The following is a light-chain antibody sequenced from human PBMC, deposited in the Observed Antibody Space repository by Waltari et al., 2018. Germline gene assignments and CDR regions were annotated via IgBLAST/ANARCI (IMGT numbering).Light chain of an antibody. CDR1: SSDIGSYNY. CDR3: NSFTNSATHV. J-gene: IGLJ1*01. V-gene: IGLV2-14*03. Sequence: QSALTQPASVSGSPGQSITISCTGTSSDIGSYNYVYWYQQHPGKAPKLIIYDVSNRPSGVSTRFSGSKSGNTASLTISGLQAEDEADYYCNSFTNSATHVFGRGTKVSVL. CDR2: DVS.